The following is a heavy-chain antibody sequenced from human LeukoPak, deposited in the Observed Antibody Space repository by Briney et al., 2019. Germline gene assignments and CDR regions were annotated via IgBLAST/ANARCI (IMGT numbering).Heavy chain of an antibody. CDR3: AKERGGYDYYFDY. CDR2: IWYDGSNN. Sequence: PGGSLRLSCAASGFTFSSYGMHWVRQAPGKGLEWVAIIWYDGSNNYYADSVKGRFTISRDNSKNTLSLQMNSLRAEDTAVYYCAKERGGYDYYFDYWGQGTLVTVSS. D-gene: IGHD5-12*01. V-gene: IGHV3-33*06. CDR1: GFTFSSYG. J-gene: IGHJ4*02.